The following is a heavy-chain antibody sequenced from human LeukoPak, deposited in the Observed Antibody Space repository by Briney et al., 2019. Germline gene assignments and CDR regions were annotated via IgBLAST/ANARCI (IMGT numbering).Heavy chain of an antibody. V-gene: IGHV3-43D*03. J-gene: IGHJ4*02. D-gene: IGHD3-22*01. Sequence: GGSLRLSCAVSGFTFDDYAMHWVRQAPGKGLEWVSLISWDGGSTYYADSVKGRFTISRDNSKNSLYLQMNSLRAEDTALYYCAKSVYDSGGYPAYWGQGTLVTVSS. CDR3: AKSVYDSGGYPAY. CDR2: ISWDGGST. CDR1: GFTFDDYA.